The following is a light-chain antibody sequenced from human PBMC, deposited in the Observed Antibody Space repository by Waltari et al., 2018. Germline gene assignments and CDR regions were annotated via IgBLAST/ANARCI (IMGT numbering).Light chain of an antibody. CDR2: GKN. J-gene: IGLJ2*01. V-gene: IGLV3-19*01. CDR3: HSRDSSGNVL. Sequence: SSELTQDPAVSVALGQTVRITCQGASLRTYYVSWFHQKPGQAPALVIYGKNNRPSGIPDRFSASSSGSTASLTIIGAQAEDEADYYCHSRDSSGNVLIGGGTKPTVV. CDR1: SLRTYY.